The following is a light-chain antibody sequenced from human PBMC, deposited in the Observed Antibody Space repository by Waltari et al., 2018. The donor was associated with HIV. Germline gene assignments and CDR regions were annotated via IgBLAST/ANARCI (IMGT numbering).Light chain of an antibody. Sequence: DIVVTQSPDSLALSLGGRATINCQSSQSVLYSSNNKNYLAWYQQKPGQPPKLLIYWASARESGVPDRFSGSGSGTDFTLTINSLRAEDAAVYFCHQYYTTPQTFGQGTKVEIK. CDR1: QSVLYSSNNKNY. CDR3: HQYYTTPQT. V-gene: IGKV4-1*01. CDR2: WAS. J-gene: IGKJ1*01.